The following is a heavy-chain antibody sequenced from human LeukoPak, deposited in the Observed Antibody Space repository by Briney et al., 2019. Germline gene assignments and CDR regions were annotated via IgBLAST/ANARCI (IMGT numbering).Heavy chain of an antibody. CDR1: GGSISRSGYY. CDR2: IYHSGST. V-gene: IGHV4-39*01. D-gene: IGHD2-15*01. CDR3: HGSGGFYPFDY. J-gene: IGHJ4*02. Sequence: SETLSLTCSVSGGSISRSGYYWGWIRQPPGKGLEWIGNIYHSGSTYYSPSLKSRVTISVDTSKNQFPLKVNSVTAADTAVYYCHGSGGFYPFDYWGQGTLVTVSS.